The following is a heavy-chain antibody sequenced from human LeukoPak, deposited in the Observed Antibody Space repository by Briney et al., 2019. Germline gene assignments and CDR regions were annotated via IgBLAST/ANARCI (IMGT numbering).Heavy chain of an antibody. CDR1: GFTFGDYY. V-gene: IGHV5-51*01. D-gene: IGHD2-15*01. Sequence: PGGSLRLSCAASGFTFGDYYMSWIRQAPGKGLEWMGIFYPGDSDTRYSPSFQGQVTISADKSISTAYLQWSSLKASDTAMYYCARLLLRSFDYWGQGTLVTVSS. CDR3: ARLLLRSFDY. CDR2: FYPGDSDT. J-gene: IGHJ4*02.